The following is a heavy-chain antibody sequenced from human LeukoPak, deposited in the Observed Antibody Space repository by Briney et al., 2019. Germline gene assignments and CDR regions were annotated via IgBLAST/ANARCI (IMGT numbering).Heavy chain of an antibody. V-gene: IGHV4-59*08. Sequence: SETLSLTCAVYGGSFSGYYWSWIRQPPGKGLEWIGYIYYSGTTNYNPSLKSRVTISVDTSKNQFSLKLTSVTAADTAVYYCARSGSYGGHFDNWGQGTLVTVSS. J-gene: IGHJ4*02. D-gene: IGHD1-26*01. CDR3: ARSGSYGGHFDN. CDR2: IYYSGTT. CDR1: GGSFSGYY.